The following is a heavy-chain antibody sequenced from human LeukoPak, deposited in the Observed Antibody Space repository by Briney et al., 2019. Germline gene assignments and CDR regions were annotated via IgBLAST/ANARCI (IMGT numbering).Heavy chain of an antibody. CDR1: GGSISSSNW. D-gene: IGHD3-3*01. CDR2: IYHSGST. CDR3: ARERDYDFWSGYYTDWFDP. V-gene: IGHV4-4*02. J-gene: IGHJ5*02. Sequence: SGTLSLTCAVSGGSISSSNWWSWVRQPPGKGLEWIGYIYHSGSTYYNPSLKSRVTISVDRSKNQFSLKLSSVTAADTAVYYCARERDYDFWSGYYTDWFDPWGQGTLVTVSS.